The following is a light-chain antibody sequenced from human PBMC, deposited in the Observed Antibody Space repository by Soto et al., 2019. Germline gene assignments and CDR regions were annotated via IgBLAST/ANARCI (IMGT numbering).Light chain of an antibody. J-gene: IGKJ1*01. Sequence: EIVMTQSPATLSVSPGERATLSCRASQSVSSNLAWYQQKPGQAPRLLIYGASTRATGIPARFSGSGSGTKFTLTISSLQSEDFAVYYCQQYNNRSWTFGQGTKV. V-gene: IGKV3-15*01. CDR2: GAS. CDR3: QQYNNRSWT. CDR1: QSVSSN.